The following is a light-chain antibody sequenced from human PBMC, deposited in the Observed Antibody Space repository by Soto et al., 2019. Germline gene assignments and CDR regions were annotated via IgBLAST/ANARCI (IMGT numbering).Light chain of an antibody. CDR3: QQYGSSPRK. V-gene: IGKV3-20*01. J-gene: IGKJ1*01. CDR2: GAS. Sequence: EIVLTQSPGTLSLSPGERATLSCRASQSVPSNYLAWYQQKPGQAPRLLISGASSRASGIPDRFSGSGSGTDFTLTMSRLEPEDFAVYYCQQYGSSPRKFGQGTKVEIK. CDR1: QSVPSNY.